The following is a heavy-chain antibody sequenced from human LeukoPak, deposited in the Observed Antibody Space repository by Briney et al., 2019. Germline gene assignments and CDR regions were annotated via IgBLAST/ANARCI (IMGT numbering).Heavy chain of an antibody. CDR2: INPNSGGT. Sequence: ASVKVSCKASGYTFTGYYMHWVRQAPGQGLEWMGWINPNSGGTNYAQKFQGRVTMTRDTSISTAYMELSRLRSDDTAVYYCARTDIVVVPAADLPPDYWGQGTLVTVSS. D-gene: IGHD2-2*01. CDR1: GYTFTGYY. CDR3: ARTDIVVVPAADLPPDY. V-gene: IGHV1-2*02. J-gene: IGHJ4*02.